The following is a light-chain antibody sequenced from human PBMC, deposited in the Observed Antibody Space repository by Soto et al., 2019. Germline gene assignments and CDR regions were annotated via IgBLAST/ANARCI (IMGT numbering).Light chain of an antibody. J-gene: IGKJ1*01. V-gene: IGKV3-20*01. CDR2: GAS. Sequence: EIVLTQSPGTLPLSPGERATLSCRASQSVSSTYLAWYQQKPGQAPRLLIYGASSRATGVPDRFSGSGSGTDFTLTISRLEPEDFAVYYCQQYSSSRTFGQGTKVELK. CDR3: QQYSSSRT. CDR1: QSVSSTY.